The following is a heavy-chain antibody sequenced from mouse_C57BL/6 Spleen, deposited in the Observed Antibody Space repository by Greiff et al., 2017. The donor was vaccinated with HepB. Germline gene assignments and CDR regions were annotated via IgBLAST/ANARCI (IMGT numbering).Heavy chain of an antibody. CDR2: IYPGSGST. CDR1: GYTFTSYW. CDR3: ATYGSSYYYAMDY. V-gene: IGHV1-55*01. J-gene: IGHJ4*01. Sequence: QVQLQQPGAELVKPGASVKMSCKASGYTFTSYWITWVKQRPGQGLEWIGDIYPGSGSTNYNEKFKSKATLTVDTSSSTAYMQLSSLTSEDSAVYYCATYGSSYYYAMDYWGQGTSVTVSS. D-gene: IGHD1-1*01.